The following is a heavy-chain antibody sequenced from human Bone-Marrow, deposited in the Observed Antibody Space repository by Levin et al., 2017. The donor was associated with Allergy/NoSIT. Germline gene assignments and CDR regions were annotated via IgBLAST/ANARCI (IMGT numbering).Heavy chain of an antibody. Sequence: LSLTCDTSGFTFDTYGMHWVRQAPGKGLEWVAVIWHDGSKKFHADSVKGRFTISRDNLKNMVFLQMSSLRVEDTAMYYCVRDSGLYGLDVWGQGTTVTVSS. CDR2: IWHDGSKK. D-gene: IGHD3-22*01. CDR1: GFTFDTYG. CDR3: VRDSGLYGLDV. V-gene: IGHV3-33*08. J-gene: IGHJ6*02.